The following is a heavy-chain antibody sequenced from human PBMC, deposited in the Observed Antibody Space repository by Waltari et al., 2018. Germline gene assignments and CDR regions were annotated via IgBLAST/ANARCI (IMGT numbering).Heavy chain of an antibody. Sequence: QVQLQESGPGLVKPSETLSLTCAVSGYSISSGYYWGWIRQPPGKGLEWIGSIYHSGSTYYNPSLKSRVTISVDTSKNQFSLKLSSVTAADTAGYYCARDDSSGYYAGYWGQGTLVTVSS. CDR1: GYSISSGYY. D-gene: IGHD3-22*01. V-gene: IGHV4-38-2*02. J-gene: IGHJ4*02. CDR3: ARDDSSGYYAGY. CDR2: IYHSGST.